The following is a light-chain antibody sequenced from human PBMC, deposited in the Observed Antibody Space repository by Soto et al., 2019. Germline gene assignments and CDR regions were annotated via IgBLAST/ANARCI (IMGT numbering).Light chain of an antibody. CDR2: EVS. CDR1: SSDVGRYNY. V-gene: IGLV2-14*01. Sequence: QSVLTQPASVSGSPGQSITISCTGASSDVGRYNYVSWYQLHPGKAPKLIIYEVSNRPSGVSNRFSGSKSGNTASLTISGLQAEDEADYYCCSYAGSYTHVFGTGTKVTVL. CDR3: CSYAGSYTHV. J-gene: IGLJ1*01.